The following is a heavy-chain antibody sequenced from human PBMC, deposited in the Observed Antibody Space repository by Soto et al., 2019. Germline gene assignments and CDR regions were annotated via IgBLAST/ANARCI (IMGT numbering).Heavy chain of an antibody. CDR2: INHSGST. J-gene: IGHJ4*02. V-gene: IGHV4-34*01. Sequence: SETLSLTCAVYGGSFSGYYWNWIRQPPGKGQEWIGEINHSGSTNYNPSLKSRVTISVDTSKNQFSLKLSSVTAADTAVYYCARGWGRIFDYWGQGTLVTVSS. CDR3: ARGWGRIFDY. CDR1: GGSFSGYY. D-gene: IGHD7-27*01.